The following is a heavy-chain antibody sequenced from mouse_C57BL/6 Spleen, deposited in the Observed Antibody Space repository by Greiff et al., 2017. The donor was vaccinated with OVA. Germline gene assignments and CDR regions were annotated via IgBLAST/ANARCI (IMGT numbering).Heavy chain of an antibody. CDR2: IRYSGST. Sequence: EVKLVESGPGMVKPSQSLSLTCTVTGYSITSGYDWHWIRHFPGNKLEWMGYIRYSGSTNYNPSLKSRISITHDTSKNHFFLKLNSVTTEDTATYDGERVGDYYGNYGFAYWGQGTLVTVSA. V-gene: IGHV3-1*01. D-gene: IGHD2-1*01. CDR1: GYSITSGYD. J-gene: IGHJ3*01. CDR3: ERVGDYYGNYGFAY.